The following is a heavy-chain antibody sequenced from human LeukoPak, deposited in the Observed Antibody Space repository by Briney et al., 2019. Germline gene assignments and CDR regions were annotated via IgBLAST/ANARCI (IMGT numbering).Heavy chain of an antibody. Sequence: SETLSLTCAVYGGSFSGYYWSWIRQPPGKGVDGIGESNHSGSTNYNPSLKSRVTISVDTSKNQFSMKLNSVTAADKAVYYCARDLTTTRWPHRALPKWYFDLWGRGTQVTVSS. D-gene: IGHD5-24*01. CDR1: GGSFSGYY. CDR3: ARDLTTTRWPHRALPKWYFDL. CDR2: SNHSGST. V-gene: IGHV4-34*01. J-gene: IGHJ2*01.